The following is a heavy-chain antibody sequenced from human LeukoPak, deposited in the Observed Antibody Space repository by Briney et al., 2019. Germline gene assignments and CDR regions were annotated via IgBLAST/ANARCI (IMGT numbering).Heavy chain of an antibody. CDR3: TSATSNYSSSWYYYHGMDV. Sequence: PGRSLKLSCAASGFTFSGSSMHWVRQASGKGLEWVGRIRSEPNSYATAYAASVNGRFTISRDDSKNTAYLQMNSLKTEDTAVYYCTSATSNYSSSWYYYHGMDVWGQGNTVTVSS. CDR1: GFTFSGSS. V-gene: IGHV3-73*01. J-gene: IGHJ6*02. CDR2: IRSEPNSYAT. D-gene: IGHD6-13*01.